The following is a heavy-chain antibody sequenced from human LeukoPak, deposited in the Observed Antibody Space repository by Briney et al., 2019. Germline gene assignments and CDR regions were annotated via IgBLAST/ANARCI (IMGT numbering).Heavy chain of an antibody. J-gene: IGHJ4*02. CDR2: IKQDGSEK. Sequence: PGGSLRLSCAAPGFTFSSYWMSWVRQAPGKGLEWVANIKQDGSEKYYVDSVKGRFTISRDNAKNSLYLQMNSLRAEDTAVYYWARGYGNYGYWGQGTLVTVSS. CDR1: GFTFSSYW. D-gene: IGHD4-11*01. CDR3: ARGYGNYGY. V-gene: IGHV3-7*01.